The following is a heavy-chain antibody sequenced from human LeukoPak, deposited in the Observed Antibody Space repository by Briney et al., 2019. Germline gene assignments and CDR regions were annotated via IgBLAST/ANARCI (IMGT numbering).Heavy chain of an antibody. D-gene: IGHD4-17*01. CDR1: GFTFSNYA. CDR2: MSYDGSNK. Sequence: PGGSLRLSCAASGFTFSNYAMHWVRQASGKGLEWVALMSYDGSNKFYADSVKGRFTISRDNSKSTLYLQMNSLKAEDTAVYYCARGGVTTMTLRDLWLDYWGQGTLVTVSS. J-gene: IGHJ4*02. CDR3: ARGGVTTMTLRDLWLDY. V-gene: IGHV3-30-3*01.